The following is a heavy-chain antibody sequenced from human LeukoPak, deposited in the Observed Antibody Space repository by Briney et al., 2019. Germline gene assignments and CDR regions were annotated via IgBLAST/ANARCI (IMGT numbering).Heavy chain of an antibody. D-gene: IGHD6-13*01. CDR1: GGTFTSYA. Sequence: SVKVSCKASGGTFTSYAISWVRQAPGQGLEWMGGIIPIFGTANYAQKFQGRVTITADESTSTAYMELSSLRSEDTAVYYCAREKSSGIAAAGVDYWGQGTLVTVSS. CDR2: IIPIFGTA. V-gene: IGHV1-69*01. J-gene: IGHJ4*02. CDR3: AREKSSGIAAAGVDY.